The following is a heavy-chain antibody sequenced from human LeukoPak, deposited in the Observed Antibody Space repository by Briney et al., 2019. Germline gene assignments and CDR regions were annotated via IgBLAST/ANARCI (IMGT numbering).Heavy chain of an antibody. J-gene: IGHJ2*01. CDR3: ARESRVRSSWSGNWYFDL. CDR1: GGTFSSYA. D-gene: IGHD6-13*01. V-gene: IGHV1-69*01. Sequence: ASVTVSCTASGGTFSSYAISWVRQAPGQGLEWMGGIIPIFGTANYAQKFQGRVTITADESTSTAYMELSSLRSEDTAVYYCARESRVRSSWSGNWYFDLWGRGTLVTVSS. CDR2: IIPIFGTA.